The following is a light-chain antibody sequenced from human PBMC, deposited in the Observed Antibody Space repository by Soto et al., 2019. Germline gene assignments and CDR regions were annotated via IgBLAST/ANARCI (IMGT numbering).Light chain of an antibody. J-gene: IGKJ1*01. CDR3: LQYSSHSWT. CDR1: RSISAW. Sequence: DIQMPQSPSTLSPSVGDRVTITCRASRSISAWLAWYQQKPGKAPKLLIFDASSLKSGVPSRFSGSGSGTEFTLTISGLQPDDVATYYCLQYSSHSWTFGQGTKVEIK. V-gene: IGKV1-5*01. CDR2: DAS.